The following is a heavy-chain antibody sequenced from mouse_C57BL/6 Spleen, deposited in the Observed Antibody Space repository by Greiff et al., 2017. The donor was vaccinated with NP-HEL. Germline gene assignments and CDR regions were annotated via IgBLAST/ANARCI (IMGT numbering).Heavy chain of an antibody. CDR3: ARRSAGDAGAMDY. D-gene: IGHD3-2*02. V-gene: IGHV1-76*01. Sequence: QVQLQQSGAELVRPGASVKLSCKASGYTFTDYYINWVKQRPGQGLEWIARIYPGSGNTYYNEKFKGKATLTAEKSSSTAYMQLSSLTSEDSAVYFCARRSAGDAGAMDYWGQGTSLTVSS. CDR2: IYPGSGNT. J-gene: IGHJ4*01. CDR1: GYTFTDYY.